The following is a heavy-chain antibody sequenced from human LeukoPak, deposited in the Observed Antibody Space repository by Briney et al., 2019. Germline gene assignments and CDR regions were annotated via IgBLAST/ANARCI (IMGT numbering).Heavy chain of an antibody. V-gene: IGHV3-30*18. CDR2: ISYDGSNK. D-gene: IGHD6-13*01. CDR3: AKDRSGQQLGPYYYGMDV. CDR1: GFTFSSYG. J-gene: IGHJ6*02. Sequence: GRSLRLSCAASGFTFSSYGMHWVRQAPGKGLEWVAVISYDGSNKYYADSVKGRFTISRDNSKNTLYLQMNSLRAEDTAVYYCAKDRSGQQLGPYYYGMDVWGQGTTVTVSS.